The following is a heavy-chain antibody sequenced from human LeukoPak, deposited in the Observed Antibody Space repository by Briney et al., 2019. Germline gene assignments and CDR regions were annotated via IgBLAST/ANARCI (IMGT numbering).Heavy chain of an antibody. CDR3: ANDFWSGSRRFDP. J-gene: IGHJ5*02. Sequence: PSETLSLTCTVSGGSISSSSYYWGWIRHPPGKGLEWIGSIYYSGSTYYNQSLKSRVTISVDTSKNEFSLNLSSVTAADTAVYYCANDFWSGSRRFDPWGQGTLVTVSS. D-gene: IGHD3-3*01. V-gene: IGHV4-39*01. CDR1: GGSISSSSYY. CDR2: IYYSGST.